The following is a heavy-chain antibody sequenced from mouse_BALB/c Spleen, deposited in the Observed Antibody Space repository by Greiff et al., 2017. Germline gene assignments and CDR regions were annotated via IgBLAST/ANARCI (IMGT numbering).Heavy chain of an antibody. CDR3: AGLITTDHYYAMDY. Sequence: QVQLQQSGPGLVAPSQSLSITCTVSGFSLTSYGVHWVRQPPGKGLEWLGVIWAGGSTNYNSALMSRLSISKDNSKSQVFLKMNSLQTDDTAMYYCAGLITTDHYYAMDYWGQGTSVTVAS. CDR1: GFSLTSYG. CDR2: IWAGGST. V-gene: IGHV2-9*02. D-gene: IGHD1-1*01. J-gene: IGHJ4*01.